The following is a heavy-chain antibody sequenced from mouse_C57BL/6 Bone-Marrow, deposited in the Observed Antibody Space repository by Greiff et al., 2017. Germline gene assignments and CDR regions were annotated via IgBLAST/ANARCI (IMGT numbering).Heavy chain of an antibody. V-gene: IGHV5-16*01. D-gene: IGHD2-4*01. J-gene: IGHJ3*01. CDR1: GFTFSDYY. CDR2: INYDGSST. Sequence: EVNVVESEGGLVQPGSSMKLSCTASGFTFSDYYMAWVRQVPEKGLEWVANINYDGSSTYYLDSLKSRFIISRDNAKNILYLQMSSLKSEDTATYYCARDPFYYDYWGQGTLVTVSA. CDR3: ARDPFYYDY.